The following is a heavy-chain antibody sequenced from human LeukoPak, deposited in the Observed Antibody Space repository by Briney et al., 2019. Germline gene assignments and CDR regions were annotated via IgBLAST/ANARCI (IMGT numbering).Heavy chain of an antibody. CDR1: GGSISSYY. V-gene: IGHV4-4*07. CDR2: IYTSGST. J-gene: IGHJ4*02. CDR3: AREYTSSSGGPCFDY. Sequence: PSETLSLTCTVSGGSISSYYWSWIRQPAGKGLEWIGRIYTSGSTNYNPSLKSRVTMSVGTSKNQFSLKLSSVTAADTAVYYCAREYTSSSGGPCFDYWGQGTLVTVSS. D-gene: IGHD6-6*01.